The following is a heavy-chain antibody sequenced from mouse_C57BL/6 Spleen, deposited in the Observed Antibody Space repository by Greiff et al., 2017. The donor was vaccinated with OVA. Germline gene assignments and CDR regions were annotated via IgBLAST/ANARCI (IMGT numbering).Heavy chain of an antibody. CDR3: AIGGWGVFAD. J-gene: IGHJ3*01. D-gene: IGHD1-1*02. CDR1: AYTFTSYW. V-gene: IGHV1-74*01. CDR2: IHPSDSDT. Sequence: QVQLQQPGAELVKPGASVRGSGKASAYTFTSYWMHWGKQRPGQGLGGIGRIHPSDSDTNYNQKFKGKATLTVDKSSSTAYMQLSSLTSEDSAVYYCAIGGWGVFADWGQGTLVTVSA.